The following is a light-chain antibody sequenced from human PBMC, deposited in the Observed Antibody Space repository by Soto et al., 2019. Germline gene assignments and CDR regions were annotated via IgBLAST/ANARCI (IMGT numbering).Light chain of an antibody. V-gene: IGKV1-27*01. CDR2: AAS. CDR3: QRYDTEPLT. J-gene: IGKJ4*01. CDR1: QVVHTY. Sequence: DIQMTQSPSSLSASVGDTVTITCRASQVVHTYLAWYQQRPGKVPKLLIDAASTLQSGVPSRFSGSGSGTDFTLTISSLQPEDVATYYCQRYDTEPLTFGGGTHVEIK.